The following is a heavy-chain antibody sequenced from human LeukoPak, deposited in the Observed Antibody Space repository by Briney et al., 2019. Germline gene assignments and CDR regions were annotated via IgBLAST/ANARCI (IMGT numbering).Heavy chain of an antibody. V-gene: IGHV4-39*01. CDR1: GGSISSSGYY. CDR3: ARHAVFFDYVWGSYRYTEFDY. J-gene: IGHJ4*02. CDR2: IYYSGST. D-gene: IGHD3-16*02. Sequence: SSETLSLTCTVSGGSISSSGYYWGWIRQPRGKGLEWIASIYYSGSTYYNPSLKSRVTISVDTSKNQLSLKLSSLTAADTAVYYCARHAVFFDYVWGSYRYTEFDYWGQGTLVTVSS.